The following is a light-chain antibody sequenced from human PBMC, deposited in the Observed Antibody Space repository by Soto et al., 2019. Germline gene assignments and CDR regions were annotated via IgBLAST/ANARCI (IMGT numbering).Light chain of an antibody. V-gene: IGLV2-14*01. CDR2: EVS. Sequence: QSVLTQPASVSGSPGQSITISCTGTNSDIGGYNYVSWYQQHSGKAPKLIIYEVSNRPSGVSNRFSGSKSGNTASLAISGLQAEDEADYSCSSYSGSSPLDVFGTGTKVTVL. J-gene: IGLJ1*01. CDR3: SSYSGSSPLDV. CDR1: NSDIGGYNY.